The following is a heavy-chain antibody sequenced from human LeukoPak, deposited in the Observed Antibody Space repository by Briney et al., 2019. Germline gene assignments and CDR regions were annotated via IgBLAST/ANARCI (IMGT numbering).Heavy chain of an antibody. CDR2: ISLTVRT. CDR1: GGSITSTNW. D-gene: IGHD1-26*01. Sequence: PSGTLSLTCGFSGGSITSTNWWSWVSQPPGQGLEWIGEISLTVRTNYNPSLIGRVIMSLDESRNQLSLTLTSVTAADTAMYYCTRESGPYCPFGYWGQGTLVVLPS. J-gene: IGHJ4*02. V-gene: IGHV4-4*02. CDR3: TRESGPYCPFGY.